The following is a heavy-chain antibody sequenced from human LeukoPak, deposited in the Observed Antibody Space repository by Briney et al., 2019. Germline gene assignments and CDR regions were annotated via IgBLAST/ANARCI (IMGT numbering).Heavy chain of an antibody. J-gene: IGHJ3*02. D-gene: IGHD6-19*01. Sequence: SETLSPTCTVSGGSISSYYWSWIRQPPGKGLEWIGYIYTSGSTNYNPSLKSRVTISVDTSKNQFSLKLSSVTAADTAVYYCARSIIAVAGAFDIWGQGTMVTVSS. V-gene: IGHV4-4*09. CDR1: GGSISSYY. CDR3: ARSIIAVAGAFDI. CDR2: IYTSGST.